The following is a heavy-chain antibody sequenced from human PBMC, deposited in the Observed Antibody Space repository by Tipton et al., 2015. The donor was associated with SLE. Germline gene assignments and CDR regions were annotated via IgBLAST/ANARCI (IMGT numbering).Heavy chain of an antibody. CDR3: ARGLCSGPSCGFDY. D-gene: IGHD2-2*01. CDR1: GGSISGYY. CDR2: VSGTNTHT. J-gene: IGHJ4*02. Sequence: LSLTCTVSGGSISGYYWRWIRQPPGKGLEWVACVSGTNTHTYYADSVKGRFTISRDNAKNSLYLQMNIVRAEDTAQYYWARGLCSGPSCGFDYWGQGSLVIVSS. V-gene: IGHV3-11*06.